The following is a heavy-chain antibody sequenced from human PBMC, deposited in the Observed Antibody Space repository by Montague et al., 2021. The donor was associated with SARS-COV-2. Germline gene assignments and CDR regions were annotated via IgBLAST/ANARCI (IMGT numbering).Heavy chain of an antibody. Sequence: TLSLTCTVSGGSISSGSYYWSWIRQPAGKGLEWIGRVYASGITNYNPSLKSRVTISLDTSKNQFSMRLSSVTAADTALYYCTRGLAGVDSWGQGTLVTVSS. CDR2: VYASGIT. CDR3: TRGLAGVDS. J-gene: IGHJ5*01. CDR1: GGSISSGSYY. V-gene: IGHV4-61*02.